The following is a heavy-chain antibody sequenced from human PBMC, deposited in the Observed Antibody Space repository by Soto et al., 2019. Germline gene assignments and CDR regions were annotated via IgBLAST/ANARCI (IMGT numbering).Heavy chain of an antibody. D-gene: IGHD2-2*01. CDR1: GFTFSSYS. J-gene: IGHJ5*02. CDR3: ARNFEYCSSTSCYFDWFDP. Sequence: GSLRLSCAASGFTFSSYSMNWVRQAPGKGLEWVSSISSSSSYIYYADSVKGRFTISRDNAKNSLYLQMNSLRAEDTAVYYCARNFEYCSSTSCYFDWFDPWGQGTLVTVSS. CDR2: ISSSSSYI. V-gene: IGHV3-21*01.